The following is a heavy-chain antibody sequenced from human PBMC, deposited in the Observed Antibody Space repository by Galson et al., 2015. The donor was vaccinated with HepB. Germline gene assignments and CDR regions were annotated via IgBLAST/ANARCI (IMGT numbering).Heavy chain of an antibody. Sequence: CAISGDSVSSTSAAWNWIRQSPSRGLEWLGRTYYRSKWYNDYAVSVKSRITINPDTSKNQFSLQLNSVTPEDTAVYYCARDRTIYSSGWTSFDYWGQGTLVTVSS. J-gene: IGHJ4*02. CDR2: TYYRSKWYN. CDR3: ARDRTIYSSGWTSFDY. CDR1: GDSVSSTSAA. V-gene: IGHV6-1*01. D-gene: IGHD6-19*01.